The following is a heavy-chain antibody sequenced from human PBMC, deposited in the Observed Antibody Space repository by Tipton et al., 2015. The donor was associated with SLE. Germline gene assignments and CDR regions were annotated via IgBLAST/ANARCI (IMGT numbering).Heavy chain of an antibody. CDR3: ASPYYDSSGLLDC. D-gene: IGHD3-22*01. J-gene: IGHJ4*02. Sequence: SLRLSCAASGFTFSDYYMSWIRQTPGKGLEWISYISSSGSIIYYADSVKGRFTISRDNAKNSLYLQMNSLRTEDTAVYYCASPYYDSSGLLDCWGQGTLVTVSS. CDR1: GFTFSDYY. CDR2: ISSSGSII. V-gene: IGHV3-11*04.